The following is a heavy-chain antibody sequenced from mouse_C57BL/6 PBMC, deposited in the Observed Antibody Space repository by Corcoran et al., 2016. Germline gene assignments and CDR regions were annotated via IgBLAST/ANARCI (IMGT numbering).Heavy chain of an antibody. CDR2: INTYSGVP. Sequence: QIQLVQSGPELKKPGETVKISCKASGYTFTTYGMSWVKQAPGKGLKWMGWINTYSGVPTYADDFKGRFAFSLETSASTAYLQINNLKNEDTATYFCARDDYDYEDAMDYWGQGTSVTVSS. D-gene: IGHD2-4*01. CDR3: ARDDYDYEDAMDY. V-gene: IGHV9-3*01. CDR1: GYTFTTYG. J-gene: IGHJ4*01.